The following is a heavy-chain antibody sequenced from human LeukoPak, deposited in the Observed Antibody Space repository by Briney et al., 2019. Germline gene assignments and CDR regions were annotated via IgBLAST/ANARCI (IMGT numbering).Heavy chain of an antibody. J-gene: IGHJ4*02. Sequence: GGSLRLSCAASGFTFRSYWMSWVRQAPGKGLEWVAIIKRDGSEKYYVDSVKGRFTISRDSAKNSLYLQMNSLRAEDTAVYYCASGLRARDWGQGTLVTVSS. CDR1: GFTFRSYW. D-gene: IGHD2-15*01. V-gene: IGHV3-7*01. CDR2: IKRDGSEK. CDR3: ASGLRARD.